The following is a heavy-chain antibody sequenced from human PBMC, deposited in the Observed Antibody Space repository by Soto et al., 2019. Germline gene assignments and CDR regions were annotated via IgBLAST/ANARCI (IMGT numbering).Heavy chain of an antibody. Sequence: GGSLRLSCAASGFILTMYWMHWVRRSPGKGLVWISRIYNDGTYSDYADSVRGRFTISRDNVNDTLYLQMNNLRAEDSGLYYCTRGPRPISTGTGAYWGQGTQVTVSS. CDR2: IYNDGTYS. V-gene: IGHV3-74*01. D-gene: IGHD3-10*01. CDR3: TRGPRPISTGTGAY. J-gene: IGHJ4*02. CDR1: GFILTMYW.